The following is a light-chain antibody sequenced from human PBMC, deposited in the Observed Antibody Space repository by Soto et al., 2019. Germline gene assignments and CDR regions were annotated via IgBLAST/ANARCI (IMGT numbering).Light chain of an antibody. V-gene: IGKV3-20*01. J-gene: IGKJ1*01. CDR1: HSVSSNY. CDR2: GAS. Sequence: EIVLTQSPGTLSFSPGESDTLSCRASHSVSSNYLAWYQQKPGQAPRLLIYGASTRATGIPERFSGGGSGTDFTLTISRLEPEDFAVYSCQQYGSTPWTFGQGTKVDIK. CDR3: QQYGSTPWT.